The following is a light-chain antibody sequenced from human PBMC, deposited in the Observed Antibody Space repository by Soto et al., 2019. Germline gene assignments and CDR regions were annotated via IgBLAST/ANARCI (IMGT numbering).Light chain of an antibody. J-gene: IGKJ1*01. CDR2: GAS. Sequence: IQMTQSPSTLSASVGDRVTITCRASQSISSWLAWYQQKPGKAPKLLIYGASSLQSGVPSRFSGSGSATECTHSISSLPPDDCASYSCHQYNCYPRTCGRATKVEIK. V-gene: IGKV1-5*01. CDR1: QSISSW. CDR3: HQYNCYPRT.